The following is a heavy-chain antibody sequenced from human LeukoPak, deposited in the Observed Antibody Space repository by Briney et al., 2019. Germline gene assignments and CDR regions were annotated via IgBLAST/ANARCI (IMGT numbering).Heavy chain of an antibody. CDR1: GYTLTDYY. Sequence: ASVKVSCTHSGYTLTDYYMHWVRQAPGQGLELMGWISPNSGGTNYAQNFQGRVTMTRDTSVSTAYMELSSLRSDDTAVYYCARSNIATRRGDNWFDHWGQGTLVTVSS. J-gene: IGHJ5*02. V-gene: IGHV1-2*02. CDR2: ISPNSGGT. CDR3: ARSNIATRRGDNWFDH. D-gene: IGHD6-6*01.